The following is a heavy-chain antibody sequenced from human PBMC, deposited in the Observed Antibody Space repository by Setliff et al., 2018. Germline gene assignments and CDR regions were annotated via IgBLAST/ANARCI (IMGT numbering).Heavy chain of an antibody. CDR3: ARPGRSNYWDSFDY. J-gene: IGHJ4*02. Sequence: GGSLRLSCAASGFTFSTYAMHWVRQAPGKGLEWVGYIFYDGSEKYYADSVKGRFTISRDNSKNSLYLQMNSLRADDTAVYYCARPGRSNYWDSFDYWGQGTLVTVSS. CDR1: GFTFSTYA. D-gene: IGHD3-10*01. CDR2: IFYDGSEK. V-gene: IGHV3-33*08.